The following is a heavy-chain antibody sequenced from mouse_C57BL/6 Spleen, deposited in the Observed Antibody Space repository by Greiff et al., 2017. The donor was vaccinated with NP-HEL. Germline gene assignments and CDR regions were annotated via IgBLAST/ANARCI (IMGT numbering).Heavy chain of an antibody. CDR3: TREDSNFFYAMDY. CDR2: IRNKANNHAT. CDR1: GFTFSDAW. J-gene: IGHJ4*01. V-gene: IGHV6-6*01. D-gene: IGHD2-5*01. Sequence: EVKVEESGGGLVQPGGSMKLSCAASGFTFSDAWMDWVRQSPEKGLEWVAEIRNKANNHATYYAESVKGRFTISRDDSKSSVYLQMNSLRAEDTGIYYCTREDSNFFYAMDYWGQGTSVTVSS.